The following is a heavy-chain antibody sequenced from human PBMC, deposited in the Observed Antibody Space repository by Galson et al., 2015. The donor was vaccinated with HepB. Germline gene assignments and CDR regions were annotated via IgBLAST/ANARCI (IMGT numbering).Heavy chain of an antibody. D-gene: IGHD3-10*01. CDR3: GRDQGRWFGEGLLDF. Sequence: SVKVSCKASGYTFTSYGISWVRQAPGQGLEWMGWINTYNGNTNYAQKLQGRVTMTTDTSTSTAYMELRSLRSDDTAIYYCGRDQGRWFGEGLLDFWGQGTLVTVSS. CDR1: GYTFTSYG. CDR2: INTYNGNT. J-gene: IGHJ4*02. V-gene: IGHV1-18*04.